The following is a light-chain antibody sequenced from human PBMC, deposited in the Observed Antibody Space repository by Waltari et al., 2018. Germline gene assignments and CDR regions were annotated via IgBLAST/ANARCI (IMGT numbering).Light chain of an antibody. Sequence: SSELTQDPAVSVALGQTVRITCQGDSLRTYYVSWVHQKPGQAPALVIYGKNNRPSGIPDRFSASSSGRTASLTIIGAQAEDEADYYCHSRDSSGDVIIGGGTKLTVV. J-gene: IGLJ2*01. CDR2: GKN. V-gene: IGLV3-19*01. CDR1: SLRTYY. CDR3: HSRDSSGDVI.